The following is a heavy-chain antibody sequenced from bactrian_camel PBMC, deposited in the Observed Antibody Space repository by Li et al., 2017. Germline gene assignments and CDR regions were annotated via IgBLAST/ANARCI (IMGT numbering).Heavy chain of an antibody. J-gene: IGHJ4*01. CDR1: GFTFEDVH. Sequence: HVQLVESGGGSVQPGGSLRLSCTATGFTFEDVHAAWYRQAPGRRCGLVSAFYRDGDTYYSRSVKGRFTISRDNDKRRVYLQMESLRPEDSADYFCATNPPRQPRDDDEPSCDEYREWGQGTQVTVS. V-gene: IGHV3S61*01. CDR3: ATNPPRQPRDDDEPSCDEYRE. D-gene: IGHD4*01. CDR2: FYRDGDT.